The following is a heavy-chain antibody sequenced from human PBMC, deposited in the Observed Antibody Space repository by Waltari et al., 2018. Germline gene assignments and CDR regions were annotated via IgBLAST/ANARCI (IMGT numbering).Heavy chain of an antibody. CDR1: GFTFTSFS. CDR2: ISSGNTYI. CDR3: ARGRYSSDWYYFDY. V-gene: IGHV3-21*01. J-gene: IGHJ4*02. Sequence: EVQLVESGGGLVKPGGSLRLSCAASGFTFTSFSMNWVRQAPGRRLEWLSSISSGNTYIYYADSVRGRFTISRDNAKNALYLQLNSLRADDTAVYYCARGRYSSDWYYFDYWGQGTLVSVSS. D-gene: IGHD6-13*01.